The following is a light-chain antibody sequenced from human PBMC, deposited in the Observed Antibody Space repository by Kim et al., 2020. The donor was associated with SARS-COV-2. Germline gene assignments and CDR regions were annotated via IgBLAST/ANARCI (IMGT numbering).Light chain of an antibody. CDR1: QSISSW. CDR2: DAS. Sequence: DIQMTQSPSTLSASVGDRVTITCRASQSISSWLAWYQQKPGKAPNLLIYDASSLESGVPSRFSGSGSGTEFTLTISSLQPDDSATYYCQHYESYSLTFGGGTKVDIK. CDR3: QHYESYSLT. J-gene: IGKJ4*01. V-gene: IGKV1-5*01.